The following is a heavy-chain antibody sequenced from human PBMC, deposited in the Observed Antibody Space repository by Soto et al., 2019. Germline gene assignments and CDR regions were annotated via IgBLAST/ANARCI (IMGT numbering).Heavy chain of an antibody. CDR3: ARDPDYVWGSYRLGHDAFDI. Sequence: ASVKVSCKASGYTFTSYGISWVRQAPGQGLERMGWISAYNGNTNYAQKLQGRVTMTTDTSTSTAYMELRSLRSDDTAVYYCARDPDYVWGSYRLGHDAFDIWGQGTMVTVSS. J-gene: IGHJ3*02. CDR2: ISAYNGNT. D-gene: IGHD3-16*02. V-gene: IGHV1-18*01. CDR1: GYTFTSYG.